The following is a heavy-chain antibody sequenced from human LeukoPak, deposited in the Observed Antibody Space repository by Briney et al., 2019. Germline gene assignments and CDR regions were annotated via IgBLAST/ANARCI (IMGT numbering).Heavy chain of an antibody. J-gene: IGHJ4*02. V-gene: IGHV3-20*04. CDR2: INWNGGST. CDR3: ARGGYYGSGRYYFDS. D-gene: IGHD3-3*01. Sequence: GGSLRLSCAASGFTFDDYGMSWVRHAPGKGLEWVSGINWNGGSTGYADSVKGRFTISRDNAKNSLYLQMNSLRAEDTAVYYCARGGYYGSGRYYFDSWGQGTLVTVSS. CDR1: GFTFDDYG.